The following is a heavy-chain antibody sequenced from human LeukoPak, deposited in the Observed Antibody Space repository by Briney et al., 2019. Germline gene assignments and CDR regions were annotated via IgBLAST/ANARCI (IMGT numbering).Heavy chain of an antibody. D-gene: IGHD1-26*01. V-gene: IGHV3-43D*03. J-gene: IGHJ5*02. Sequence: GGSLRLSCAASGFTFDDYAMHWVRHAPGKGLEWVSLISWDGGSTYYADSVKGRFTISRDNSKNSLYLQMNSLRAEDTALYYCAKGQELVDDWFDPWGQGTLVTVSS. CDR3: AKGQELVDDWFDP. CDR1: GFTFDDYA. CDR2: ISWDGGST.